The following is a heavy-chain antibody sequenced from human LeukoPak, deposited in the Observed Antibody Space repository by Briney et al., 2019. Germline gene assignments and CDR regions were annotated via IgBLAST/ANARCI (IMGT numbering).Heavy chain of an antibody. CDR2: ISYSGTT. V-gene: IGHV4-59*08. Sequence: PSETLSLTCSVSGGSISGYYWSWIRQPPGKGLECIGYISYSGTTYYNPSLKSRVTMSVDRSKNQFSLNLKSVTAADTAVYFCARVAHVGPIYFDHWGQGSLVSVSS. CDR1: GGSISGYY. J-gene: IGHJ4*02. D-gene: IGHD1-26*01. CDR3: ARVAHVGPIYFDH.